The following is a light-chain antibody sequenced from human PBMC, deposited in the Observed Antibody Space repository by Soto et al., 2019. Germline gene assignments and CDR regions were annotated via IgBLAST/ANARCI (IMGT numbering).Light chain of an antibody. CDR1: QSVNENF. V-gene: IGKV3-11*01. Sequence: EIVLTQSPATLSLSPGERATISCRASQSVNENFLAWYQQKPGQAPRLLIYDASIRVAGIPARFTGSGSGTDFTLTISSVEPEDFAVYYCQQRSDWNTFGQGTKLEIK. J-gene: IGKJ2*01. CDR3: QQRSDWNT. CDR2: DAS.